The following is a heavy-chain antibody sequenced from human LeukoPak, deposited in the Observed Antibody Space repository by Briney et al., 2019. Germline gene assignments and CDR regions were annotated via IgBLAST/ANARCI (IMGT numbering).Heavy chain of an antibody. V-gene: IGHV3-21*01. CDR2: ISSSSSYI. CDR1: GFTFSSYS. CDR3: ARGPMITFGGVIVSFDY. D-gene: IGHD3-16*02. J-gene: IGHJ4*02. Sequence: GGSLRLSCAASGFTFSSYSMNWVRQAPGKGLEWVSSISSSSSYIYYADSVKGRFTISRDNAKNSLYLQMNSLRAEDTAVYYCARGPMITFGGVIVSFDYWGQGTLVIVSS.